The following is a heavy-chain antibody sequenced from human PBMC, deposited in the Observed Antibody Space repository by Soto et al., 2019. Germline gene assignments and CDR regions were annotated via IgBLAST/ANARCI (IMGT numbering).Heavy chain of an antibody. D-gene: IGHD5-18*01. Sequence: QVQLVESGGGVVQPGRSLRLSCAASGFTFSSYAMHWVRQAPGKGLEWVAVISYDGSNKYYADSVKGRFTISRDNSKNTLYLQMNSLRAEDTAVYYCARDRGYSYGALDYWGQGTLFTVSS. V-gene: IGHV3-30-3*01. CDR1: GFTFSSYA. J-gene: IGHJ4*02. CDR3: ARDRGYSYGALDY. CDR2: ISYDGSNK.